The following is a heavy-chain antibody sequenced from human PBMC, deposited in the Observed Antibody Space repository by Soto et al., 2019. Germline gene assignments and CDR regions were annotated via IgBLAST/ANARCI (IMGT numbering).Heavy chain of an antibody. CDR3: VRDLYRSATMPCLDH. D-gene: IGHD1-1*01. J-gene: IGHJ4*02. V-gene: IGHV4-61*01. CDR2: VYYSGTT. CDR1: GGSVSDKTYY. Sequence: PSETLSLTCSVSGGSVSDKTYYWSWIRQPPGKRLEWIGYVYYSGTTNYNPSLKSRVTISVDLSKNRFSLRLSSVTTADTALYYCVRDLYRSATMPCLDHWGQGALVTVSS.